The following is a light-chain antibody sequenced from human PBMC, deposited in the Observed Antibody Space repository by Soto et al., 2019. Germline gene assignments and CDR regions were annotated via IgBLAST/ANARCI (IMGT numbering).Light chain of an antibody. J-gene: IGKJ2*03. CDR3: QHSYNPPYS. V-gene: IGKV1-39*01. CDR1: QSLSGS. Sequence: DIQMTQSPSSLSASVGDTIRITCRASQSLSGSLNWYQQKPGKAPNLLIYAASNLQSGVPSRFSGTESGADFTLTINSLQPEDFATYYCQHSYNPPYSFGQGTKLEIK. CDR2: AAS.